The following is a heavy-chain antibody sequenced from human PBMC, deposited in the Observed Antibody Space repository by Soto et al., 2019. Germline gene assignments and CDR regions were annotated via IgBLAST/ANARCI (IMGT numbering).Heavy chain of an antibody. Sequence: QVQLQESGPGLVKPSQTLSLTCTVSGDSMGSGDYYWTWIRQPPGKGLEWMGYIYYIGTTFYNPSLERRVNISIDTSKNHFSLRLTSVTAADTAVYYCSRGSTYYGFLTWGQGTLVTVSS. J-gene: IGHJ5*02. V-gene: IGHV4-30-4*01. CDR1: GDSMGSGDYY. D-gene: IGHD3-10*01. CDR3: SRGSTYYGFLT. CDR2: IYYIGTT.